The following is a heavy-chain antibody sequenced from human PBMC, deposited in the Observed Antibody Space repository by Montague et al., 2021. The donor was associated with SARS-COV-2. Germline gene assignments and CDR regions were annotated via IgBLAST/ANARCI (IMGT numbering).Heavy chain of an antibody. CDR1: GGSINSYY. CDR2: IYASGIS. V-gene: IGHV4-4*07. D-gene: IGHD3-10*02. Sequence: SETLSLTCTVSGGSINSYYWSWIRQPPGKGLEWIGRIYASGISTYNPSLETRVTMSVDTSKNQFSLKLSSVTAADTAVYYCARGRFYYVSGGYDSWGQGTLVTVSS. J-gene: IGHJ4*02. CDR3: ARGRFYYVSGGYDS.